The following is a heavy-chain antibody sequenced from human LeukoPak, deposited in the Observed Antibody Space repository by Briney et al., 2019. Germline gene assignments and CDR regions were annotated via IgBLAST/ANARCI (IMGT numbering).Heavy chain of an antibody. D-gene: IGHD4-17*01. CDR1: GFTFSAYT. Sequence: GGSLRLSCAVSGFTFSAYTMNWVRQAPGKGLEWVSSISSGGSYIYYADSVKGRFTISRDNAKHSLYLQMNSLRAEDTAVYYCATVATVPPYFPNWGQGTLVTVSS. J-gene: IGHJ1*01. CDR2: ISSGGSYI. V-gene: IGHV3-21*01. CDR3: ATVATVPPYFPN.